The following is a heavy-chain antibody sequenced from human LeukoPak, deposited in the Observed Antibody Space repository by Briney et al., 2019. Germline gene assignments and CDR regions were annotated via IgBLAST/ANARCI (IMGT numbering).Heavy chain of an antibody. Sequence: PSETLSLTCTVSGGSISSYYWSWIRQPPGKGLEWIGYIYYSGSTNYNPSLKSRVTISVDTSKNQFSLKLSSVTAADTAVYYCARESLSSSSLFDYWGQGTLVTVPS. V-gene: IGHV4-59*01. CDR3: ARESLSSSSLFDY. CDR2: IYYSGST. CDR1: GGSISSYY. D-gene: IGHD6-13*01. J-gene: IGHJ4*02.